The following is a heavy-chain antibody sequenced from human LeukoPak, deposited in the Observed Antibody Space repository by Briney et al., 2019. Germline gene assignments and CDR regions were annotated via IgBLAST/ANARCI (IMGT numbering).Heavy chain of an antibody. CDR2: ISSSSSTM. J-gene: IGHJ4*02. CDR3: ARRYSGIDY. Sequence: GGSLRLSCAASGFIFSGHSMNWVRQAPGKGLEWVAYISSSSSTMYYADSVKGRFTISRDNARSSLYLQMNSLRDEDTAVYYCARRYSGIDYWGQGTLVTVSS. CDR1: GFIFSGHS. D-gene: IGHD1-26*01. V-gene: IGHV3-48*02.